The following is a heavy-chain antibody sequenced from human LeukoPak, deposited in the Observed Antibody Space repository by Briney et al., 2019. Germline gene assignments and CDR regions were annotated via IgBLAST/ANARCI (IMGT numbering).Heavy chain of an antibody. Sequence: PGGSLRLSCAASGFTFSNAWMSWVRQAPGKGLEWVGRIKSKTDGGTTDYAAPVKGRFTISRDDSKNTLYLQMNSLKTEDTAVYYCTTDSTGTTILPFDYWGQGTLVTVSS. CDR3: TTDSTGTTILPFDY. V-gene: IGHV3-15*01. J-gene: IGHJ4*02. CDR2: IKSKTDGGTT. CDR1: GFTFSNAW. D-gene: IGHD1-1*01.